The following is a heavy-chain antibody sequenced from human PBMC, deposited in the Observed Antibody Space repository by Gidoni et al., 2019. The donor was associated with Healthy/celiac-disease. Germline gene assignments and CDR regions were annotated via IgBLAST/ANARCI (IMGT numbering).Heavy chain of an antibody. V-gene: IGHV3-15*01. CDR2: SKSKTDGGTT. CDR3: TTDSRSSCPLCD. J-gene: IGHJ4*02. D-gene: IGHD6-13*01. Sequence: EVQLVASGGGLVQPGRSLRLSCAASGFTFSNAWMSWVRQAPGKGLEWVGSSKSKTDGGTTDYAAPVKGRFTISRDDSKNTLYLQMNSLKTEDTAVYYCTTDSRSSCPLCDWGQGTLVTVSS. CDR1: GFTFSNAW.